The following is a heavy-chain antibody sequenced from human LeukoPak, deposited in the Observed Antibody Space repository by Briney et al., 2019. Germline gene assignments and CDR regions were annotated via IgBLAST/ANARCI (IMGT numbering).Heavy chain of an antibody. CDR3: TTERAPVTSFVSDY. Sequence: PGGSLRLSCTPSGFTVTNYEMSWVRQAPGKGLEWVGRIKSKTDGGTTDYAAPVKGRFTISRDDSKNTLYLQMNSLKTEDTAVYYCTTERAPVTSFVSDYWGQGTLVTVSS. J-gene: IGHJ4*02. CDR1: GFTVTNYE. CDR2: IKSKTDGGTT. D-gene: IGHD4-17*01. V-gene: IGHV3-15*01.